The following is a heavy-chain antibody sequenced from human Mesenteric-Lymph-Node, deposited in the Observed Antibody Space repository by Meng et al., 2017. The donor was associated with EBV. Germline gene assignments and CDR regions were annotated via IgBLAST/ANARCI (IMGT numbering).Heavy chain of an antibody. J-gene: IGHJ5*02. CDR2: ISAYNGNI. CDR1: GYTFSSYG. CDR3: ATDTGRVINNLFDP. V-gene: IGHV1-18*01. Sequence: VQLLQHDSEVKKPGASVKVSCRASGYTFSSYGISWVRQAPGQGLEWMGWISAYNGNINYAQKFQGRVTMTTDTSTSTAYMELRSLRSDDTAVYYCATDTGRVINNLFDPWGQGTLVTVSS. D-gene: IGHD3-22*01.